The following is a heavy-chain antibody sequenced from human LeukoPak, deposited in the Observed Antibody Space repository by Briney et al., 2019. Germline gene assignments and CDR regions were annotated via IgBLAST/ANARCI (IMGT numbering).Heavy chain of an antibody. D-gene: IGHD1-14*01. CDR2: IRSSASTI. CDR1: GFTFSSYE. V-gene: IGHV3-48*03. J-gene: IGHJ4*02. Sequence: GGSLRLSCTASGFTFSSYEMNWVRQAPGKGLEWLSYIRSSASTIYYADSVKGRFTISRDNAKNSLYLQMNSLRAEDTAVYYCAKLGISDGIDYWGQGTLVTVSS. CDR3: AKLGISDGIDY.